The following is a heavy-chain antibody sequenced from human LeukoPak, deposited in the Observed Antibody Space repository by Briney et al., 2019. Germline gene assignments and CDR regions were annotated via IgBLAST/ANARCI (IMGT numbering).Heavy chain of an antibody. CDR2: ISGSGGST. J-gene: IGHJ4*02. V-gene: IGHV3-23*01. Sequence: PGGSLRLSCAASGFTFSDHYMDWVRQAPGKGLEWVSAISGSGGSTYYADSVKGRFTISRDNSKNTLYLQMNSLRAEDTAVYYCAKEDGDYGVDYWGQGTLVTVSS. D-gene: IGHD4-17*01. CDR3: AKEDGDYGVDY. CDR1: GFTFSDHY.